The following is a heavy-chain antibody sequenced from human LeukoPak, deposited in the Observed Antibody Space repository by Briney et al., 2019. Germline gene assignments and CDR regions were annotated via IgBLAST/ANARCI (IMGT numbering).Heavy chain of an antibody. CDR1: AYTFTGYY. D-gene: IGHD6-19*01. CDR3: ARSGVRIAVAGS. V-gene: IGHV1-8*02. Sequence: ASVKVSCKASAYTFTGYYMHWVRQAPGQGLEWMGWMNPNSGNTGYAQKFQGRVTMTRNTSISTAYMELSSLRSEDTAVYYCARSGVRIAVAGSWGQGTLVTASS. J-gene: IGHJ4*02. CDR2: MNPNSGNT.